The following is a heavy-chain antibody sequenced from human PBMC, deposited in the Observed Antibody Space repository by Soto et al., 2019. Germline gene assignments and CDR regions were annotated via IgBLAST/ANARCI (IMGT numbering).Heavy chain of an antibody. CDR3: TTAYDFWSGYPSPHYYGMDV. V-gene: IGHV3-15*07. D-gene: IGHD3-3*01. J-gene: IGHJ6*02. Sequence: GGSLRLSCTASGFTFSNAWMNWVRQAPGKGLEWVGRIKSKTDGGTTDYAAPVKGRLTISRDDSKNTLYLQMNSLKTEDTAVYYCTTAYDFWSGYPSPHYYGMDVWGQGTTVTVSS. CDR1: GFTFSNAW. CDR2: IKSKTDGGTT.